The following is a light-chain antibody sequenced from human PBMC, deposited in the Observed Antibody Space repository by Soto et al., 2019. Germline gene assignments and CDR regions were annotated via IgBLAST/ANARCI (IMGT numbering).Light chain of an antibody. Sequence: DIHMTQAPSSFAASVGGTVTIACRSSQGLKFLAWYQQKPGKAPRLLIYEATNLQSGVPPRFSGSGSGTDFTLTISSLQPEDFATYFCQQANSFPITFGQGTRLEIK. CDR2: EAT. V-gene: IGKV1D-12*01. J-gene: IGKJ5*01. CDR1: QGLKF. CDR3: QQANSFPIT.